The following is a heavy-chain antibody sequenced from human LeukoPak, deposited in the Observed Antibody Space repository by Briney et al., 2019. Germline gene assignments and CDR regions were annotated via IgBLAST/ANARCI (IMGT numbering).Heavy chain of an antibody. CDR2: IRQDGSEK. Sequence: GGSLRLSCAASGFTFSSYWMSWVRQAPGKGLEWVANIRQDGSEKYCVDSVKGRFTISRDNAQNSLYLQMNSLRAEDTAVYYCARDKEAAVDFWSGYYPLWGQGTLVTVSS. CDR3: ARDKEAAVDFWSGYYPL. J-gene: IGHJ4*02. V-gene: IGHV3-7*01. CDR1: GFTFSSYW. D-gene: IGHD3-3*01.